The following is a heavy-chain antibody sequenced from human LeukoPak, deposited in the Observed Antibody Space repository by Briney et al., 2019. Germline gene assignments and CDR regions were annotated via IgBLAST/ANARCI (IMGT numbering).Heavy chain of an antibody. J-gene: IGHJ5*02. Sequence: SETLSLTCTVSGGSISSYYWSWIRQPPGKGLEWIGYIYYSGSTNYNPSLKSRVTISVDTSKNQFSLKLSPVTAADTAVYYCASTLGGTVGNWFDPWGQGTLVTVSS. D-gene: IGHD2-21*02. CDR3: ASTLGGTVGNWFDP. V-gene: IGHV4-59*08. CDR2: IYYSGST. CDR1: GGSISSYY.